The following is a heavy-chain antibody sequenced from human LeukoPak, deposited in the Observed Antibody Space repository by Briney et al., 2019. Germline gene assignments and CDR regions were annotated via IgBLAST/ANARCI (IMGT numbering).Heavy chain of an antibody. J-gene: IGHJ6*02. V-gene: IGHV4-34*01. Sequence: PSETLSLTCAVYGGSFSGYYWSWIRQPPGKGLEWIGEINHSGSTNYNPSLKSRVTISVDTSKNQFSLKLSSVTAADTAVYYCARYCSSTSCLSGMDVWGQGTTVTVSS. CDR3: ARYCSSTSCLSGMDV. CDR2: INHSGST. D-gene: IGHD2-2*01. CDR1: GGSFSGYY.